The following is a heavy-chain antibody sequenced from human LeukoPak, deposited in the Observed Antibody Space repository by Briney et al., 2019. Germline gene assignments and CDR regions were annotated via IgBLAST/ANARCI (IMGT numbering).Heavy chain of an antibody. D-gene: IGHD2-2*01. CDR2: IYHSGTT. V-gene: IGHV4-4*02. Sequence: SETLSLTCAVSGESIRSSNWWSWVRQSPGKGLEWIGEIYHSGTTNYNPSLKSRVTISMDTSMNQFSLNLNSVTAADTAVYFCANKVYCSRTSCYPAGYWGQGTLVTVSS. J-gene: IGHJ4*02. CDR3: ANKVYCSRTSCYPAGY. CDR1: GESIRSSNW.